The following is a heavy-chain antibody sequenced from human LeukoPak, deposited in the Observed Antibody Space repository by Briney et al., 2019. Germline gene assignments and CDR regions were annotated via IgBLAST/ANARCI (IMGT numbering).Heavy chain of an antibody. D-gene: IGHD6-19*01. CDR3: ARVVTSSGWYEDS. Sequence: GGSLRLPCAASGFTFSSYVMNWVRQAPGKGLEWVSAITGSGSSTYYADSVKGRFTISRDNSKNTLYLQMNSLRAEDTAVYYCARVVTSSGWYEDSWGQGTLVTVSS. J-gene: IGHJ4*02. V-gene: IGHV3-23*01. CDR1: GFTFSSYV. CDR2: ITGSGSST.